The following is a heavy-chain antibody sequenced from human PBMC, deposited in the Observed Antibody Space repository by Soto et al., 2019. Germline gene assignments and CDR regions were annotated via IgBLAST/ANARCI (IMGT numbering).Heavy chain of an antibody. CDR1: GGSVSSGSYY. Sequence: SETLSLTCTVSGGSVSSGSYYWSWIRQPPGKGLEWIGYIYYSGSTNYNPSLKSRVTISVDTSKNQFSLKLSSVTAADTAVYYCARAAKDTAMVFPFDYWGQGTLVTVSS. J-gene: IGHJ4*02. CDR2: IYYSGST. V-gene: IGHV4-61*01. D-gene: IGHD5-18*01. CDR3: ARAAKDTAMVFPFDY.